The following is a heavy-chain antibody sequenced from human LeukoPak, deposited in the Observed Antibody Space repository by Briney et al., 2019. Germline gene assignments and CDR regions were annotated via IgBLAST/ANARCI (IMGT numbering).Heavy chain of an antibody. CDR3: ARDQEIAVAGTDGMDV. D-gene: IGHD6-19*01. J-gene: IGHJ6*02. Sequence: SQTLSLTCTVSGGSISSGGYYWSWIRQHPGKGLEWIGYIYYGGSTYYNPSLKSRVTISVDTSKNQFSLKLSSVTAADTAVYYCARDQEIAVAGTDGMDVWGQGTTVTVSS. CDR2: IYYGGST. CDR1: GGSISSGGYY. V-gene: IGHV4-31*03.